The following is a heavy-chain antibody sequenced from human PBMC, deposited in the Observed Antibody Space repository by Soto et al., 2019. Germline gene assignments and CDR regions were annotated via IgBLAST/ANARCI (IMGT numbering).Heavy chain of an antibody. CDR2: IIPIFGTA. Sequence: GASVKVSFKASGGTFSSYAISWVRQAPGQGLEWMGGIIPIFGTANYAQKFQGRVTITADKSTSTAYMELSSLRSEDTAVYYCARRVVVPAAIEGAYYYYGMDVWGQGTTVTVSS. CDR3: ARRVVVPAAIEGAYYYYGMDV. CDR1: GGTFSSYA. V-gene: IGHV1-69*06. J-gene: IGHJ6*02. D-gene: IGHD2-2*01.